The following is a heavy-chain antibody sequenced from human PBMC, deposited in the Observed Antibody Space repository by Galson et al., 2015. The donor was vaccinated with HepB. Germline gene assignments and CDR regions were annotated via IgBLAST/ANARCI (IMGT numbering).Heavy chain of an antibody. D-gene: IGHD1-20*01. CDR2: IISFFGTP. J-gene: IGHJ4*02. V-gene: IGHV1-69*13. CDR3: AVRGYNWNHYFDY. CDR1: GGTFSSFS. Sequence: SVKVSCKASGGTFSSFSISWVRQAPGQGLEWMGTIISFFGTPNYAQKFQDRVTISADQYTSTAYMELRSLTSEDTAVYYCAVRGYNWNHYFDYWGQGTLVTVSS.